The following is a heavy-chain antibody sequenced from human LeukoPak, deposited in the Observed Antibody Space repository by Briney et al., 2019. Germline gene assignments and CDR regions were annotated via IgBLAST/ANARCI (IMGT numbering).Heavy chain of an antibody. V-gene: IGHV1-2*02. D-gene: IGHD3-9*01. J-gene: IGHJ4*02. Sequence: ASVKVSCKASGYTFTGYYMHWVRQAPGQGLEWMGWINTNSGGTNYAQKLQGRATMTTDTSTSTAYMELRSLRSDDTAVYYCARGRLWDILSSIDYWGQGTLVTVSS. CDR1: GYTFTGYY. CDR3: ARGRLWDILSSIDY. CDR2: INTNSGGT.